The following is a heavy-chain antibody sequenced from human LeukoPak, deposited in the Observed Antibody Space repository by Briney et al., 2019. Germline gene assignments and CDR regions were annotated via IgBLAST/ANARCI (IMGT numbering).Heavy chain of an antibody. CDR3: ARDVAPYYYDSSGLFDY. D-gene: IGHD3-22*01. J-gene: IGHJ4*02. CDR1: GGSISSYY. Sequence: SETLSLTCTVSGGSISSYYWSWIRQSPGKGLEWIGNIYFSGSTYYNPSLKSRVTISVDTSKNQFSLKLSSVTAADTAVYYCARDVAPYYYDSSGLFDYWGQGTLVTVSS. V-gene: IGHV4-59*12. CDR2: IYFSGST.